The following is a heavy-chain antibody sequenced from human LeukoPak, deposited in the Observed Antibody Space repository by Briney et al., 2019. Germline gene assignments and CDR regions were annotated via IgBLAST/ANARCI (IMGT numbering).Heavy chain of an antibody. J-gene: IGHJ4*02. D-gene: IGHD2-8*01. Sequence: SETLSLTCTVSGGSMSSYYWSWIRQPPGKGLEWIGYIYTSGSTNYNPSLKSRVTISVDTSKNQFSLKLSSVTAADTAVYYCARLTQVSAIYGGEFDYWGQGTLVTVSS. CDR3: ARLTQVSAIYGGEFDY. CDR2: IYTSGST. CDR1: GGSMSSYY. V-gene: IGHV4-4*09.